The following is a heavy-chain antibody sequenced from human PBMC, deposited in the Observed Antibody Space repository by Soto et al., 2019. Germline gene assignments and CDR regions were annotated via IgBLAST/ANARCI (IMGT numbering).Heavy chain of an antibody. CDR3: AKDHSGLGWLAVGAPVDS. CDR2: ISANGRNT. J-gene: IGHJ4*02. CDR1: GFTFSSYA. D-gene: IGHD3-9*01. V-gene: IGHV3-23*01. Sequence: EVHLLESGGNVVQPGGSLRLSCAASGFTFSSYAMNWVRQAPGKGLEWVSSISANGRNTYYADSVKGRFTISRDRPEHLLYLHLDSLRVEDTAIYYCAKDHSGLGWLAVGAPVDSRGQGSLVTVSS.